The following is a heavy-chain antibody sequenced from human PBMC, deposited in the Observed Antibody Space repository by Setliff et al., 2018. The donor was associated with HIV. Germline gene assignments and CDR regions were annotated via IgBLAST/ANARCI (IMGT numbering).Heavy chain of an antibody. V-gene: IGHV1-46*01. CDR1: GYTFTSYY. CDR3: ARNPRIAVAGTDYYYYMDV. CDR2: INPSGGST. J-gene: IGHJ6*03. Sequence: ASVKVSCKASGYTFTSYYMHWVRQAPGQGLEWMGIINPSGGSTSYAQKFQGRVTMTRDTSASTVYMELSSLRSEDTAVYYCARNPRIAVAGTDYYYYMDVWGKGTTVTVSS. D-gene: IGHD6-19*01.